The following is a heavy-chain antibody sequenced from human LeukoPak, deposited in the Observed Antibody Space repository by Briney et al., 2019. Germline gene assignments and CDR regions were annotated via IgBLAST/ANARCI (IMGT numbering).Heavy chain of an antibody. CDR2: ISAYNGNT. J-gene: IGHJ6*03. CDR1: GYTFSNYG. V-gene: IGHV1-18*01. Sequence: ASVKVSCKASGYTFSNYGISWVRQAPGQGLEWMGWISAYNGNTNYAQKLQGRVTMTTDTSTSTVYMELRSLRSDDTAVYYCASPSGSMVRGVIGVQDYYYYMDVWGKGTTVTISS. D-gene: IGHD3-10*01. CDR3: ASPSGSMVRGVIGVQDYYYYMDV.